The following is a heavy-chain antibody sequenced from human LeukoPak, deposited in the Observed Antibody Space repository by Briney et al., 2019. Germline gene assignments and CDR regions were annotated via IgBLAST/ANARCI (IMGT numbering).Heavy chain of an antibody. J-gene: IGHJ4*02. CDR2: IWYDGSNK. Sequence: GGSLRLSCAASGFTFSSYGMHWVRQAPGKGLEWVAVIWYDGSNKYYADSVKGRFTISRDNSKNTLYLQMNSLRAEDTAVYYCARQIRGWSADYWGQGTLVTVSS. CDR1: GFTFSSYG. D-gene: IGHD6-19*01. CDR3: ARQIRGWSADY. V-gene: IGHV3-33*01.